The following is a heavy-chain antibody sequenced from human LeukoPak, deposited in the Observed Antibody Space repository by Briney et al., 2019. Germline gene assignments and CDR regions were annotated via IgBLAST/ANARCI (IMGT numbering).Heavy chain of an antibody. CDR2: ISSRSSSI. Sequence: QPGGSLRLSCAASGFTFSSYSMNWVRQAPGKGLEWVSFISSRSSSIYYADSVKGRFTISRDNAKNSLYLQMNSLRAEDTAVYYCARDPMGSWGQGTLVTVSS. CDR1: GFTFSSYS. V-gene: IGHV3-48*01. D-gene: IGHD3-10*01. CDR3: ARDPMGS. J-gene: IGHJ4*02.